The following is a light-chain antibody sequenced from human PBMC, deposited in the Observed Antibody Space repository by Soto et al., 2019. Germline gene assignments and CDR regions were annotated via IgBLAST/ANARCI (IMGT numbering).Light chain of an antibody. J-gene: IGKJ4*01. V-gene: IGKV4-1*01. CDR3: QQYYILPLT. CDR1: QSVLYSSNNKNY. CDR2: WAS. Sequence: DIMMTQSPDSLAVSLGERATINCKSSQSVLYSSNNKNYLAWYQQKPGQPPKLLIYWASTRESGVPDRFSGSGSGTDFTLTISSLQAEDVAVYYCQQYYILPLTFGGGTKVEIK.